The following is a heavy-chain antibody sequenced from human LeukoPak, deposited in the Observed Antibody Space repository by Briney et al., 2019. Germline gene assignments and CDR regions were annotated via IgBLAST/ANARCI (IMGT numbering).Heavy chain of an antibody. J-gene: IGHJ5*02. CDR1: GGTFSSYA. CDR3: ARAHCSSTSCYVGGSWFDP. CDR2: IIPIFGTA. V-gene: IGHV1-69*13. Sequence: GASVKVSCKASGGTFSSYAISWVRQAPGQGLEWMGGIIPIFGTANYAQKFQGRVTITADESTGTAYMELSSLRSDDTAVYYCARAHCSSTSCYVGGSWFDPRGQGTLVTVSS. D-gene: IGHD2-2*01.